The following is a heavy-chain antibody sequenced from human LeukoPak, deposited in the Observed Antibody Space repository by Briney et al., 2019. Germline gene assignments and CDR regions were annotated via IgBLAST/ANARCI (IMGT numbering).Heavy chain of an antibody. V-gene: IGHV1-18*01. J-gene: IGHJ4*02. CDR3: AREVEQWLVRGGDY. CDR2: ISVYNGNT. CDR1: GYTFTNYG. Sequence: EASVKVSCKASGYTFTNYGISWVRQAPGQGLEWMGWISVYNGNTNYAQKFQGRVTMTTDTSTRTAYVELRSLRSDDTAVYYCAREVEQWLVRGGDYWGQGTLVTVSS. D-gene: IGHD6-19*01.